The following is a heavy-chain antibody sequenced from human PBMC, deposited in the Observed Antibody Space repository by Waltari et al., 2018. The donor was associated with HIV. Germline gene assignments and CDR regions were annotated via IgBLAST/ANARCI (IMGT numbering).Heavy chain of an antibody. Sequence: QVQLVESGGGVVQPGRSLRLSCAASGFTFSSYGMHWVRQAPGKGLEWLGVVWYDGKNKYYEDSVKGRFTVSRDNSKNTLFLQMNSLRVDDTAVYYCARTPYDTSGYCFDYWGQGTLVTVSS. D-gene: IGHD3-22*01. CDR3: ARTPYDTSGYCFDY. V-gene: IGHV3-33*01. J-gene: IGHJ4*02. CDR2: VWYDGKNK. CDR1: GFTFSSYG.